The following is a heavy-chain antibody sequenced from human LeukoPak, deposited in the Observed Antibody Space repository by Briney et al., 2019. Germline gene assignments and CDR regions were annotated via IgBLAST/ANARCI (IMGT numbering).Heavy chain of an antibody. D-gene: IGHD4-17*01. V-gene: IGHV3-66*01. CDR3: AKDRNDYGDYYLDY. CDR2: ICSGGST. CDR1: GFTVSSNY. J-gene: IGHJ4*02. Sequence: GGSLRLSCAASGFTVSSNYMSWVRQAPGKGLEWVSVICSGGSTYYADSVKGRFTISRDNSKNTLYLQMNSLRAEDTAVYYRAKDRNDYGDYYLDYWGQGTLVTVSS.